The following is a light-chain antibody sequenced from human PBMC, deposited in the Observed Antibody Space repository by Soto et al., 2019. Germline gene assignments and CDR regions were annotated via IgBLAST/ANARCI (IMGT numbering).Light chain of an antibody. CDR1: QDLDNW. Sequence: ILMSQSPSSLSASVGDRVTITCRASQDLDNWLAWYQQKPGKAPQLLIYRSSTLKTGVPSRFSGFGSGTEYTLTINGLQPDDFATYYCQQSASYWTFCQGTTVEI. CDR2: RSS. V-gene: IGKV1-5*03. J-gene: IGKJ1*01. CDR3: QQSASYWT.